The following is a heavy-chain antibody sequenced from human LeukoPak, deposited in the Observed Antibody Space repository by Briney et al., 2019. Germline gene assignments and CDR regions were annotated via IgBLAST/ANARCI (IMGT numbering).Heavy chain of an antibody. J-gene: IGHJ4*02. V-gene: IGHV3-74*01. Sequence: GGSLRLSCAASGFTFSSYWMHWVRQAPGKGLVWVSRINNDGSSTSYADSVKGRFTISRDNAKNSLYLQMNSLRAEDTAVYYCARELGLYYFDYWGQGTLVTVSS. CDR1: GFTFSSYW. CDR3: ARELGLYYFDY. D-gene: IGHD7-27*01. CDR2: INNDGSST.